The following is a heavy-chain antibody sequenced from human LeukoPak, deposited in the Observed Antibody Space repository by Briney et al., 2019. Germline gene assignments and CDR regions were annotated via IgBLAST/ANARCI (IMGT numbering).Heavy chain of an antibody. V-gene: IGHV3-49*03. D-gene: IGHD3-3*01. CDR2: IRSKAYGGTT. CDR1: GFTFGDYA. Sequence: GGSLRLSCTASGFTFGDYAMSWFRQAPGKGLEWVGVIRSKAYGGTTEYSASVKGSFTISRDNSKNIAYLKMNSLKTEDTAVYYCTRDRSAITIFGYWYDPWGEGALVTASS. J-gene: IGHJ5*02. CDR3: TRDRSAITIFGYWYDP.